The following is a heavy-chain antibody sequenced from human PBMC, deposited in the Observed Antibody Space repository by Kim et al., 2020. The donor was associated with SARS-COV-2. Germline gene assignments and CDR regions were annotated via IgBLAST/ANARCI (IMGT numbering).Heavy chain of an antibody. D-gene: IGHD3-10*01. J-gene: IGHJ5*02. V-gene: IGHV3-53*01. CDR3: ARLPGGISWFGWFDP. CDR1: GFNVSKEY. CDR2: LYSGGTP. Sequence: GGSLRLSCAVSGFNVSKEYMSWVRQAPGKGLEWISILYSGGTPYYADSVKGRFTISRDNSRNTLHLEMNSLRADDTAVYFCARLPGGISWFGWFDPWGQGTLVTVSS.